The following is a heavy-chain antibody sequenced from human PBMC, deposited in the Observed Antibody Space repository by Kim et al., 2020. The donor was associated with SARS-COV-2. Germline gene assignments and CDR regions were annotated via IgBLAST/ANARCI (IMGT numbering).Heavy chain of an antibody. V-gene: IGHV3-53*04. CDR1: GFTVSSNY. J-gene: IGHJ4*02. Sequence: GGSLRLSCAASGFTVSSNYMSWVRQAPGKGLEWVSVIYSGGSTYYADSVKGRFTISRHNSKNTLYLQMNSLRAEDTAVYYCARSVLYCSGGSCYETDYWGQGTLVTVSS. CDR2: IYSGGST. D-gene: IGHD2-15*01. CDR3: ARSVLYCSGGSCYETDY.